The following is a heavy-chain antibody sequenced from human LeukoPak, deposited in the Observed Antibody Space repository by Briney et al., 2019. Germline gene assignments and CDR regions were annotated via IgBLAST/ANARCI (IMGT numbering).Heavy chain of an antibody. Sequence: SETLSLTCTVSGGSISSSSYYWGWIRQPPGKGLEWIGYIYYSGSTNYNPSLNSRVTISVDTSKNQFSLKLSSVTAADTAVYYCARGLQVFDYWGQGTLVTVSS. CDR3: ARGLQVFDY. V-gene: IGHV4-61*05. CDR2: IYYSGST. CDR1: GGSISSSSYY. D-gene: IGHD5-24*01. J-gene: IGHJ4*02.